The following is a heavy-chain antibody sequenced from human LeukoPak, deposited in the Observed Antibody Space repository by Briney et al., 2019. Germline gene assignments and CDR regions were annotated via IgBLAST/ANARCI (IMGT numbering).Heavy chain of an antibody. CDR1: GFSFSSYE. J-gene: IGHJ4*02. CDR2: ISSSGSTK. V-gene: IGHV3-48*03. Sequence: GESLRLSCAASGFSFSSYEMNWVRQAPGKGLEWVSYISSSGSTKEYADSVKGRFTISRDNAKNSLYLQMNSLRVEDTAVYYCAREEGLDYWGQGTLVTVSS. D-gene: IGHD5-12*01. CDR3: AREEGLDY.